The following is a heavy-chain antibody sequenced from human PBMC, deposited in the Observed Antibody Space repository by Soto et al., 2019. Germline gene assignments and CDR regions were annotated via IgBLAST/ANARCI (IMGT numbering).Heavy chain of an antibody. Sequence: SSETLSLTCTVSGGSISSGGYYWSWIRQPPGKGLEWIGYIYYSGSTYYNPSLKSRVTISVDTSKNQFSLKLSSVTAADTAVFYCAREDTTVTTNWYFDLWGRGTLVTVSS. V-gene: IGHV4-31*03. CDR2: IYYSGST. CDR3: AREDTTVTTNWYFDL. CDR1: GGSISSGGYY. D-gene: IGHD4-17*01. J-gene: IGHJ2*01.